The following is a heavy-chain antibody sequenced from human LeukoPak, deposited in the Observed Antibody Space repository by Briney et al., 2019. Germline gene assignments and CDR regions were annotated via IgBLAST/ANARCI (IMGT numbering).Heavy chain of an antibody. V-gene: IGHV4-30-2*01. CDR2: IYHSGST. J-gene: IGHJ6*02. CDR3: ARDRSYSYYGMDV. Sequence: PSQTLSLTCAVSGGSISSGGYSWSWIRQPPGKGLEWIGYIYHSGSTYYNPSLKSRVTISVDRSKNQFSLKLSSVTAADTAVYYCARDRSYSYYGMDVWGQGTTVTVSS. CDR1: GGSISSGGYS.